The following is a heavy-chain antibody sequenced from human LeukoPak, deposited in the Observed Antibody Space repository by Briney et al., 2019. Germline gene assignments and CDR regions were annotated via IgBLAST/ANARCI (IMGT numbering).Heavy chain of an antibody. CDR3: ASIGYSNLGHYYYMDV. J-gene: IGHJ6*03. CDR1: GYTFTSYG. Sequence: SVKVSCKASGYTFTSYGISWVRQAPGQGLEWMGGIIPIFGTANYAQKFQGRVTITADESTSTAYMELSSLRSEDTAVYYCASIGYSNLGHYYYMDVWGKGTTVTVSS. V-gene: IGHV1-69*13. D-gene: IGHD4-11*01. CDR2: IIPIFGTA.